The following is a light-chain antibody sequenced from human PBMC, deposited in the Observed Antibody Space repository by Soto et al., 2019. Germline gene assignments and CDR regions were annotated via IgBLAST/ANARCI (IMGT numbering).Light chain of an antibody. V-gene: IGLV1-40*01. CDR1: SSNIGAGYD. CDR2: GNS. Sequence: QSVLTQPPSVSGAPGQRVTISCTGSSSNIGAGYDVHWYQQLPGTAPKLLIYGNSNRPSGVPDRFSGSKSGTSASLAITGLQAEDEADFYCQSYDSSLGGLVVFGGGTKLTVL. J-gene: IGLJ2*01. CDR3: QSYDSSLGGLVV.